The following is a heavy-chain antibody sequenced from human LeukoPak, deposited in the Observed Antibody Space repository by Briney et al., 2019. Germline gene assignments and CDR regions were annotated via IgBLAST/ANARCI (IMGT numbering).Heavy chain of an antibody. CDR2: ISYDGSNK. Sequence: GGSLRLSCAASGFTFSSYGMHWVRQAPGKGLEWVAVISYDGSNKYYADSVKGRFTISRDNSKNTLYLQMNSLRAEDTAVYYCAREAGYSYGSDLDYWGQGTLVTVSS. D-gene: IGHD5-18*01. J-gene: IGHJ4*02. CDR1: GFTFSSYG. V-gene: IGHV3-30*03. CDR3: AREAGYSYGSDLDY.